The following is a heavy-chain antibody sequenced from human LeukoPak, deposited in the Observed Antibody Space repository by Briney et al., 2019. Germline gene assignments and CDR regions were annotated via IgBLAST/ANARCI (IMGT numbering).Heavy chain of an antibody. V-gene: IGHV1-2*02. CDR2: MNPKTGDT. J-gene: IGHJ5*02. CDR3: TRDVIMGYQQGYFDP. Sequence: ASVKVSCKASGYTFIDYYIHWVRQAPGQGLECMGWMNPKTGDTRYEEKFQGRVAMTRETSITTAYMELSGLNSDNTAMYICTRDVIMGYQQGYFDPWGQRTLVTVSS. D-gene: IGHD2-8*01. CDR1: GYTFIDYY.